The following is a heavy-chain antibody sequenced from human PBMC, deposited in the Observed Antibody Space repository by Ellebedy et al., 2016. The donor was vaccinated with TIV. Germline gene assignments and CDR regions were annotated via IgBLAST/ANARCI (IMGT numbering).Heavy chain of an antibody. V-gene: IGHV3-33*01. CDR2: IWYDGSNN. J-gene: IGHJ2*01. CDR3: AREAAWGQWYYDL. Sequence: GESLKISCAASGFTLSSYGMHWGRQAPGKGLEWVAVIWYDGSNNYYAESVKGRFTISRDNSKTTLYMQMNGLRPEDTAVYYCAREAAWGQWYYDLWGRGTLVTVSS. D-gene: IGHD3-16*01. CDR1: GFTLSSYG.